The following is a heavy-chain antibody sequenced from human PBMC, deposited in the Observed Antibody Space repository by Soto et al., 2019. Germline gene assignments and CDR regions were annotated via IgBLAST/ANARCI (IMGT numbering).Heavy chain of an antibody. V-gene: IGHV4-61*01. J-gene: IGHJ6*02. CDR3: ARDGHRMDV. CDR1: GGSVSTGSYN. CDR2: IFFTGST. Sequence: PSETLSLTCTVSGGSVSTGSYNWSWVRQTPGKVLEGTGNIFFTGSTHYNPPLNSRVTISVDTPKNQFSLELRSVTAADTAVYYCARDGHRMDVWGQGTTVTVS.